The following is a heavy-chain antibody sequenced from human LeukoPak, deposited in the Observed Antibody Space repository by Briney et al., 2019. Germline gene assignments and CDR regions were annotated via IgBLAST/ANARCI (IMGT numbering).Heavy chain of an antibody. CDR1: GGSISNYY. V-gene: IGHV4-59*12. D-gene: IGHD2-21*01. J-gene: IGHJ4*02. CDR2: IYSSGTT. Sequence: PSETLSLTCTVSGGSISNYYWNWIRQPPGKGLEWIGFIYSSGTTNYNPSLKSRLSFSIDTSKNQFSLKLSSVTAADTAVYYCARVIDSLFDYWGQGTLVTVSS. CDR3: ARVIDSLFDY.